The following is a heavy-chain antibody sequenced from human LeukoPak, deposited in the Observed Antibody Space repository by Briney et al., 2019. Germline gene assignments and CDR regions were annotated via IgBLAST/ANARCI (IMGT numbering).Heavy chain of an antibody. CDR3: ATKPNGVDYFDV. CDR2: IHYSGSI. Sequence: PPHTLSLTSAVSGYSLSSDNWWGWIRPAPGQGMDWIAYIHYSGSISSTPSLPCRVTMSVDTSKNQFSLNLSAVTAVGTAVYYCATKPNGVDYFDVWGKGTTVTVSS. D-gene: IGHD2/OR15-2a*01. CDR1: GYSLSSDNW. V-gene: IGHV4-28*05. J-gene: IGHJ6*04.